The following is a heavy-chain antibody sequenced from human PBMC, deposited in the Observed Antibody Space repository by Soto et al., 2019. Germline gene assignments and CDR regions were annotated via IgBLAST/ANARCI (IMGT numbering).Heavy chain of an antibody. J-gene: IGHJ5*02. D-gene: IGHD6-19*01. Sequence: EVQLVESGGGLVKPGGSLRLSCAASGFTFSSYSMNWVRQAPGKGLEWVSVIYSGGSTYYADSVKGRFTISRDNSKNTLYLQMNSLRAEDTAVYYCAREVVSTVAGYNWFDPWGQGTLVTVSS. V-gene: IGHV3-66*01. CDR2: IYSGGST. CDR1: GFTFSSYS. CDR3: AREVVSTVAGYNWFDP.